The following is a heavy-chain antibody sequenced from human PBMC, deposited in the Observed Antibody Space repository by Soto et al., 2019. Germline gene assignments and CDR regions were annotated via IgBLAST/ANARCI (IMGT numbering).Heavy chain of an antibody. CDR2: INSDGSST. CDR1: GFTFSSYW. CDR3: ARERGKAAAVHFDY. D-gene: IGHD6-13*01. V-gene: IGHV3-74*01. Sequence: EVQLVESGGGLVQPGGALRLSCAASGFTFSSYWMHWVRQAPGKGLGWVSRINSDGSSTSDADSVKGRFTRSRENAKNTLYLQMTSLRAADTAVDYCARERGKAAAVHFDYLGQGTLVTVSS. J-gene: IGHJ4*02.